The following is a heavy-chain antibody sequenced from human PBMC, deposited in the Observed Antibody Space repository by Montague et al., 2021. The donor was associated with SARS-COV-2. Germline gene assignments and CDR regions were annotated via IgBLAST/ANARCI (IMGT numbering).Heavy chain of an antibody. CDR1: DGSISSPNW. CDR3: ARGGTYHYGMDV. Sequence: SETLSLTCAVSDGSISSPNWWNWVRQPPGKGLEWIGEIYYTGNTNYNPSLKSRVTIFIDKSKNHFSLQLGSVTAADTAVYYCARGGTYHYGMDVWGQGTTVAVSS. J-gene: IGHJ6*02. V-gene: IGHV4-4*02. D-gene: IGHD3-16*01. CDR2: IYYTGNT.